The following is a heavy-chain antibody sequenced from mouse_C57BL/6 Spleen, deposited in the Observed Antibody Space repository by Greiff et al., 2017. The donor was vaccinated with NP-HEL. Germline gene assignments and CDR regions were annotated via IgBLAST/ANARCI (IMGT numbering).Heavy chain of an antibody. D-gene: IGHD2-4*01. CDR1: GFTFSDFY. J-gene: IGHJ3*01. Sequence: EVNLVESGGGLVQPGRSLRLSCATSGFTFSDFYMEWVRQAPGKGLEWIAASRNKANDYTTEYSASVKGRFIVSRDTSQSILYLQMNALRAEDTASYYCARDADYAFAYWGQGTLVTVSA. CDR3: ARDADYAFAY. CDR2: SRNKANDYTT. V-gene: IGHV7-1*01.